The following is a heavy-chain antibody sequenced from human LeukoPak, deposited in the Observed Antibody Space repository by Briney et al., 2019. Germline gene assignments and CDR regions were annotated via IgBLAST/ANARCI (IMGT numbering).Heavy chain of an antibody. V-gene: IGHV4-4*07. CDR1: GGSISSYY. D-gene: IGHD2-2*01. J-gene: IGHJ4*02. CDR2: IYTSGST. Sequence: SETLSLTCTVSGGSISSYYWSWIRQPAGKGLEWIGRIYTSGSTNYNPSLKSRVTMSVDTSKNQFSLKLSSVTAADTAVYYCARDCSSTSCYRGFDYWGQGTLVTVSS. CDR3: ARDCSSTSCYRGFDY.